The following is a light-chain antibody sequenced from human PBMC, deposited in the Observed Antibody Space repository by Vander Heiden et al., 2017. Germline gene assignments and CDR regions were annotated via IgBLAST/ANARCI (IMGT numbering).Light chain of an antibody. V-gene: IGKV1-39*01. CDR2: AAS. Sequence: DIQMTQSPSSLSAAVGDRVTVTCRASQTISNYLNWYQQKPGKAPKLLIYAASTLQRGVPSRFSGSGYGTDFTLTISSRQAEDFATYYCQQNHNHPPWTFGQGTTVESK. J-gene: IGKJ1*01. CDR3: QQNHNHPPWT. CDR1: QTISNY.